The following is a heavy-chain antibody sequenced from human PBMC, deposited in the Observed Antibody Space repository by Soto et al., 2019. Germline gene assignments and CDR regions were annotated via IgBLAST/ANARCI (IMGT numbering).Heavy chain of an antibody. CDR3: AREDAYLLY. V-gene: IGHV4-59*01. CDR1: GGSISDNY. D-gene: IGHD2-2*01. Sequence: QVQLQESGPGLVKPSETLSLTCTVSGGSISDNYWSWIRQPPGRGLEWIGYIYYSGSAKYNPSLKSRATFSVDTSKNQFSLKLTSVTAADTAVYYSAREDAYLLYWGKGTLVTVSS. CDR2: IYYSGSA. J-gene: IGHJ4*02.